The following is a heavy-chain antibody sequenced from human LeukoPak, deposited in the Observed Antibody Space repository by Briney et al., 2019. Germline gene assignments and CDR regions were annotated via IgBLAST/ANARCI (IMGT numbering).Heavy chain of an antibody. J-gene: IGHJ6*02. CDR2: ISYDGSNK. D-gene: IGHD1-1*01. CDR1: GFTFSSYA. CDR3: ARENWNPLIVYYYYGMDV. Sequence: HPGRSLRLSCSASGFTFSSYAMHRVRTAPGKALEWVAVISYDGSNKYYADSVKGRFTISRDNSKNTLYLQMNSLRAEDTAVYYCARENWNPLIVYYYYGMDVWGQGTTVTVSS. V-gene: IGHV3-30-3*01.